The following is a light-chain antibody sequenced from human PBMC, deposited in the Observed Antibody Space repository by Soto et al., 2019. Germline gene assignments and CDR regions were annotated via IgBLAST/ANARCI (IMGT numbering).Light chain of an antibody. V-gene: IGLV3-1*01. CDR3: QAWDRTVI. J-gene: IGLJ2*01. Sequence: SYELTQPPSVSVSPGQTASITCSGDKLEDKYACWYQQKPGQSPVWVIYEDTKRPSGIPERFSGSNSGNTATLTISGTQAMDEADYYCQAWDRTVIFGGGTKLTVL. CDR2: EDT. CDR1: KLEDKY.